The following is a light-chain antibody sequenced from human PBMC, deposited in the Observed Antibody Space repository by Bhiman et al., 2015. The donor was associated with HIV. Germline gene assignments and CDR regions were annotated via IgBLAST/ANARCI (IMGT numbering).Light chain of an antibody. Sequence: QTVVTQPPSASGTPGQRVTISCSGSSSNIGSNNVNWYQQLPGTAPKLLIYENNKRPSGIPDRFSGSKSGTSATLAITGLQTGDEADYYCGTWDSSLSAGGVIGTGTKVTVL. V-gene: IGLV1-51*02. CDR2: ENN. J-gene: IGLJ1*01. CDR1: SSNIGSNN. CDR3: GTWDSSLSAGGV.